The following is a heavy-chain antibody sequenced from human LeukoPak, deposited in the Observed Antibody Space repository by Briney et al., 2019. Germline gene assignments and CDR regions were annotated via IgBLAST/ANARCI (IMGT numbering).Heavy chain of an antibody. CDR1: GFSSNNYA. J-gene: IGHJ4*02. D-gene: IGHD5-12*01. V-gene: IGHV3-23*01. CDR2: IIGSSGTT. CDR3: AKGAYDYIEIAYFDY. Sequence: GGSLRLSCVASGFSSNNYAMNWVRQAPGKGLEWVSLIIGSSGTTFYADSVKGRFTISRDKSKSTLYLQMNSLRAEDTAVYYCAKGAYDYIEIAYFDYWGQGGLVTVSS.